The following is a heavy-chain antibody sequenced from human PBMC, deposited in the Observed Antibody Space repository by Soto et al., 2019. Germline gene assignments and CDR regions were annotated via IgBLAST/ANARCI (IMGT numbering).Heavy chain of an antibody. CDR2: ISAYSGDT. V-gene: IGHV1-18*01. Sequence: QVQLVQSGAEVKKPGASVKVSCKASGYPFTGYSVGWVRQAPGQGLEWMGWISAYSGDTYYAQRFQDRLSMTTDASTSTAYMELRRLRSDDTAVYYCARPSGSYGDYAWSLKYWGQGTLVTVSS. D-gene: IGHD4-17*01. J-gene: IGHJ4*02. CDR1: GYPFTGYS. CDR3: ARPSGSYGDYAWSLKY.